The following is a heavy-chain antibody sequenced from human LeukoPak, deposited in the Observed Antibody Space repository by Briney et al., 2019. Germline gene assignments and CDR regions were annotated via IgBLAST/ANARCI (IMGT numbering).Heavy chain of an antibody. CDR3: AKFHDQYSYGYAAFDY. CDR2: ISGSGGST. CDR1: GFTFSSYA. D-gene: IGHD5-18*01. Sequence: GGSLRLPCAASGFTFSSYAMSWVRQAPGKGLEWVSAISGSGGSTYYADSVKGRFTISRDNSKNTLYLQMNSLRAEDTAVYYCAKFHDQYSYGYAAFDYWGQGTLVTVSS. V-gene: IGHV3-23*01. J-gene: IGHJ4*02.